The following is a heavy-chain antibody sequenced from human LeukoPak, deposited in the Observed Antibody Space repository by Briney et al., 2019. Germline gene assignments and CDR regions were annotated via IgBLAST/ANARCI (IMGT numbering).Heavy chain of an antibody. J-gene: IGHJ3*02. Sequence: ASVKVSCKASGYTFTGYYMHWVRQAPGQGLEWMGWINPNSGGTNYAQKFQGRVTMTRDTSISTVYMELSRLRSADTAVYYCARARFSYDSSAYNAFDIWGQGTMVTVSS. CDR1: GYTFTGYY. CDR3: ARARFSYDSSAYNAFDI. V-gene: IGHV1-2*02. CDR2: INPNSGGT. D-gene: IGHD3-22*01.